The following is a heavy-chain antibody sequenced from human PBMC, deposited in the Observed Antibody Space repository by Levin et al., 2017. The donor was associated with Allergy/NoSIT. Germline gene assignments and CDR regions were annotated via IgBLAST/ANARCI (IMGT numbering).Heavy chain of an antibody. CDR1: GGSVSSGDYY. CDR2: TYSSGST. V-gene: IGHV4-30-4*01. Sequence: SCTVSGGSVSSGDYYWSWIRQPPGKGPEWIGYTYSSGSTYYNPSLKSRVTMSVDTSQNQFSLSLSSLTAADTAVYYCAREGAIYYYGMDVWGQGTTVTVSS. CDR3: AREGAIYYYGMDV. J-gene: IGHJ6*02. D-gene: IGHD4/OR15-4a*01.